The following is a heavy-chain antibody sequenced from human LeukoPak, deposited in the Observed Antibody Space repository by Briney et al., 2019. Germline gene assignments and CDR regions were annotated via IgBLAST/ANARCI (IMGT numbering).Heavy chain of an antibody. CDR1: GGSISSGGYY. J-gene: IGHJ4*02. D-gene: IGHD5-12*01. V-gene: IGHV4-31*03. Sequence: PSETLSLTCTVSGGSISSGGYYWSWIRQHPGKGLEWIGYIYYSGSTYYNPSLKSRVTISVDTSKNQFSLKLSSVTAADTAVYYCARGIVATAFDYWGQGTLVTVSS. CDR3: ARGIVATAFDY. CDR2: IYYSGST.